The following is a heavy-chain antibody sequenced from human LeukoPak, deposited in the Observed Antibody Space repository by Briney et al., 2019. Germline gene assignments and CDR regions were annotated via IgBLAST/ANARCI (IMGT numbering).Heavy chain of an antibody. CDR2: IGGSGGGT. CDR1: GFTFSNYA. J-gene: IGHJ4*02. CDR3: VTPRLDY. V-gene: IGHV3-23*01. Sequence: GGSLRLSCAASGFTFSNYAMSWVRQAPGKGLEWVSVIGGSGGGTSYADSVKGRFTISRDNSKNTLYLQMNSLRAEDTAVCYCVTPRLDYWGQGTLVTVSS.